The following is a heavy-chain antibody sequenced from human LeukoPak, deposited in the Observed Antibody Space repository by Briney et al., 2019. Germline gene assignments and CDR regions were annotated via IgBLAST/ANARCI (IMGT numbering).Heavy chain of an antibody. CDR3: TRGYSYGGNWFDL. J-gene: IGHJ5*02. CDR2: IRSKAYGGTT. Sequence: GRSLRLSCTASGFTFGDYAMSWVRQAPGKGLEWVGFIRSKAYGGTTEYAASVKGRFTISRDDSKSIAYLQMNSLKTEDTAVYYCTRGYSYGGNWFDLWGQGTLVTVSS. CDR1: GFTFGDYA. D-gene: IGHD5-18*01. V-gene: IGHV3-49*04.